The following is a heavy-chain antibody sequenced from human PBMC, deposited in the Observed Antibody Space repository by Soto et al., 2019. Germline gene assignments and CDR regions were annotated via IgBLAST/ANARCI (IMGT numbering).Heavy chain of an antibody. Sequence: SETLSLTCIVSGESISSSSYYWGWIRQPPGKGLEWIGSIYYSGRTYYNPSFKSRVTISIDTSKNQFSLKLSSVTATDTAVYYCSRQRTTVVTQAYFDHWGQGALVTVSS. D-gene: IGHD2-21*02. V-gene: IGHV4-39*01. CDR3: SRQRTTVVTQAYFDH. CDR2: IYYSGRT. J-gene: IGHJ4*02. CDR1: GESISSSSYY.